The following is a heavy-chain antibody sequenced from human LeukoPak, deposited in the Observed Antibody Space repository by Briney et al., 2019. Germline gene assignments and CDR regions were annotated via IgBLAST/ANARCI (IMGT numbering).Heavy chain of an antibody. J-gene: IGHJ5*02. V-gene: IGHV4-61*02. Sequence: PSETLSLTCTVSGGSISSGSYYWSWIRQPAGKGLEWIGRIYTSGSTNYNPSLKSRVTISVDTSKNQFSLKLSSVTAADTAVYYCARDSEYYDILTGYYNVPWGQGTLVTVSS. CDR1: GGSISSGSYY. CDR3: ARDSEYYDILTGYYNVP. D-gene: IGHD3-9*01. CDR2: IYTSGST.